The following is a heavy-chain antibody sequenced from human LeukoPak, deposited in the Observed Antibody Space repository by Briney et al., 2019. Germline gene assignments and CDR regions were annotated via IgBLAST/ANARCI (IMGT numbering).Heavy chain of an antibody. J-gene: IGHJ1*01. Sequence: GGSRRLSCAASGFTFNNYAMSWVRQAPGKGLEWVSAISGSGGTTYYADSVKGRFTFSRDNSKNTLYLQMNSLRAEDTAVYYCAKEEGYYYDSGGYYVEYFQHWGQGTLVTVSP. D-gene: IGHD3-22*01. V-gene: IGHV3-23*01. CDR2: ISGSGGTT. CDR1: GFTFNNYA. CDR3: AKEEGYYYDSGGYYVEYFQH.